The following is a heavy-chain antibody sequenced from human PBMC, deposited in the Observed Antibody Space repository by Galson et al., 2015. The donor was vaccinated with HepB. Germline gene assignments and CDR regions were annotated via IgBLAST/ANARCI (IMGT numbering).Heavy chain of an antibody. V-gene: IGHV1-69*13. CDR2: IIPIFGTA. CDR1: GGTFSSYA. Sequence: SVKVSCKASGGTFSSYAISWVRQAPGQGLEWMGGIIPIFGTANYAQKFQGRVTITADESTSTAYMELSSLRSEDTAVYYCARDPEGLGYHDWFDPWGQGTLVTVSS. J-gene: IGHJ5*02. D-gene: IGHD2-15*01. CDR3: ARDPEGLGYHDWFDP.